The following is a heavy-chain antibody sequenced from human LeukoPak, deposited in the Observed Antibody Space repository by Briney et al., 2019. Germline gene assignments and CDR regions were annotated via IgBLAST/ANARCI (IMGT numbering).Heavy chain of an antibody. CDR1: GGSISSYY. CDR3: ARILAAAGTFDY. V-gene: IGHV4-4*07. CDR2: IYSSGST. J-gene: IGHJ4*02. Sequence: SETLSLTCTVSGGSISSYYWSWIRQPAGKELEWIGRIYSSGSTNYNPSLKSRVTMSVDTSKNQFSLKVNSVTAADTAVYYCARILAAAGTFDYWGRGTLVTVSS. D-gene: IGHD6-13*01.